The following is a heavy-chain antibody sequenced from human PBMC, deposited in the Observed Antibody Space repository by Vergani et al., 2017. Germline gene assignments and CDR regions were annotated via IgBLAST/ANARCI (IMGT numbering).Heavy chain of an antibody. CDR3: AREKRDYDFWSGSIDY. J-gene: IGHJ4*02. V-gene: IGHV4-4*07. D-gene: IGHD3-3*01. CDR2: IYTSGST. Sequence: QVQLQESGPGLVKPSETLSLTCTVSGGSISSYYWSWIRQPAGQGLEGIGRIYTSGSTNYNPSLKSRVTMSVDTSKNQFSLKLSSVTAADTAVYYCAREKRDYDFWSGSIDYWGQGTLVTVSS. CDR1: GGSISSYY.